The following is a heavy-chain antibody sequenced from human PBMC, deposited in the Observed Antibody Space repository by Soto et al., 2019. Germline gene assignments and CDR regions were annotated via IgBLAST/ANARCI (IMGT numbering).Heavy chain of an antibody. D-gene: IGHD5-18*01. Sequence: PSETLSLTCTVSGGSTSSSSYYWGWIRQPPGKGLEWIGSIYYSGSTYYNPSLKSRVTISVDTSKNQFSLKLSSVTAADTAVYYCARQPDSRDWFDPWGQGTLVTVSS. V-gene: IGHV4-39*01. J-gene: IGHJ5*02. CDR2: IYYSGST. CDR3: ARQPDSRDWFDP. CDR1: GGSTSSSSYY.